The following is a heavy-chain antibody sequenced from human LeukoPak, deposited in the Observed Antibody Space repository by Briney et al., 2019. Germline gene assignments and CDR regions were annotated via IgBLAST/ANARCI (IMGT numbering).Heavy chain of an antibody. D-gene: IGHD4-11*01. V-gene: IGHV4-59*01. Sequence: PSETLSLTCTVSGGSISSYYWSWIRQPPGKGREWIGYIYYSVSTNYNPSLKSRVTISVDTSKNQFSLKLSSVTAADTAVYYCARTTVTTVWFDPWGQGTLVTVSS. CDR3: ARTTVTTVWFDP. J-gene: IGHJ5*02. CDR2: IYYSVST. CDR1: GGSISSYY.